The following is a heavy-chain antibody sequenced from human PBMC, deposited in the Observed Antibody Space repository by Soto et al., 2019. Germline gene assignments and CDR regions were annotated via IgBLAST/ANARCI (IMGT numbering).Heavy chain of an antibody. D-gene: IGHD3-16*01. J-gene: IGHJ3*02. CDR2: ISSSGSTT. CDR3: ARDTRYYDYIWGSPPAPRDAFDI. CDR1: GFTFSDYY. Sequence: GGSLRLSCAASGFTFSDYYMSWIRQAPGKGLEWVSYISSSGSTTYYADSVKGRFTISRDNAKNSLYLQMNSLRAEDTAVYYCARDTRYYDYIWGSPPAPRDAFDIWGQGTMVTVSS. V-gene: IGHV3-11*01.